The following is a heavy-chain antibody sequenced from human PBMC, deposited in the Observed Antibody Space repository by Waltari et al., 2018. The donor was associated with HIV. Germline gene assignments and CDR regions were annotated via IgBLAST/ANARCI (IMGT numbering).Heavy chain of an antibody. CDR2: ISWNRDYT. CDR1: GFPFDDYA. Sequence: EVQLVESGGGLVQPGRSLRLSCAASGFPFDDYALPWVRQAPGKGLEWVSGISWNRDYTGYADSVKGRFTISRDNAKNSLYLQMNSLRAEDTALYYCAKGSGGDWNYFGDFDYWGQGTLVTVSS. J-gene: IGHJ4*02. D-gene: IGHD1-7*01. V-gene: IGHV3-9*01. CDR3: AKGSGGDWNYFGDFDY.